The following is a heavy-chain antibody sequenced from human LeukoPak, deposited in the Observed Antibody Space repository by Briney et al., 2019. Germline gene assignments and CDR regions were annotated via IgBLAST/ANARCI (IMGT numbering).Heavy chain of an antibody. CDR3: ARGLHWNDFNCFDS. V-gene: IGHV3-74*01. Sequence: GGSLRLSCAASGFTFTNFWMNWVRQTPGKGLMWVSRIQTDGSTRYAESVKGRFTISRDNAKNTVYLQMNTLGAEDTAIYYCARGLHWNDFNCFDSWGQGTLVTVSS. J-gene: IGHJ5*01. D-gene: IGHD1-1*01. CDR2: IQTDGST. CDR1: GFTFTNFW.